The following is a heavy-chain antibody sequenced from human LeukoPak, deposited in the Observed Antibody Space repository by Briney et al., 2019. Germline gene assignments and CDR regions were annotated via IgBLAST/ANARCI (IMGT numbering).Heavy chain of an antibody. J-gene: IGHJ6*03. Sequence: GGSLRLSCAASGFTVSSNYMSWVRQAPGKGLEWVSVIYSGGSTYYADSVKGRFTISRDNSKNTLYLQMNSLRAEDTAVYYCARGNLDYYYYYYMDVWGKGTTVTISS. CDR2: IYSGGST. CDR3: ARGNLDYYYYYYMDV. D-gene: IGHD1-7*01. CDR1: GFTVSSNY. V-gene: IGHV3-66*01.